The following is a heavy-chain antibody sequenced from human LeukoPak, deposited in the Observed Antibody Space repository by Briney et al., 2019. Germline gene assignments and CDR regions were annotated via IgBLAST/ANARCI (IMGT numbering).Heavy chain of an antibody. CDR3: ARRFGAVGATNDAGFDY. CDR1: GGSFSGYY. D-gene: IGHD1-26*01. V-gene: IGHV4-34*01. J-gene: IGHJ4*02. CDR2: INHSGST. Sequence: SETLSLTCAVYGGSFSGYYWSWIRQPPGKGLEWIGEINHSGSTNYNPSLKSRVTISVDTSKNQFSLKLSSVTAADTAVYYCARRFGAVGATNDAGFDYWGQGTLVTVSS.